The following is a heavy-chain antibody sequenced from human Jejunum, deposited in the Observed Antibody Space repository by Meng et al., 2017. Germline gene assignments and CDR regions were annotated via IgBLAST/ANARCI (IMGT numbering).Heavy chain of an antibody. Sequence: GGSLRLSCAASGFTFDDYAMHWVRQTPGKGLEWISGITWNSSSIGYADSVKGRFTISRDNAKNSLYLQMNSLRTEDTALYYCAKDTRGGYSHGGGHYCGQGTLVTVSS. CDR1: GFTFDDYA. J-gene: IGHJ4*02. CDR3: AKDTRGGYSHGGGHY. CDR2: ITWNSSSI. D-gene: IGHD5-18*01. V-gene: IGHV3-9*01.